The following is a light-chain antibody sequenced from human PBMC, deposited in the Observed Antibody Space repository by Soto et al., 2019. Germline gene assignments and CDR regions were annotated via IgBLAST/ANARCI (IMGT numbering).Light chain of an antibody. J-gene: IGKJ4*01. Sequence: VLRQAPGRWSLSQGEIAVLCSRASQTVRNNYLAWYQQKPGQAPRLLIYDASSRATGIPDRFSGGGSGTDFTLTISRLEPEDFAVYYCQQFSSYPLTFGGGTKVDIK. V-gene: IGKV3-20*01. CDR1: QTVRNNY. CDR2: DAS. CDR3: QQFSSYPLT.